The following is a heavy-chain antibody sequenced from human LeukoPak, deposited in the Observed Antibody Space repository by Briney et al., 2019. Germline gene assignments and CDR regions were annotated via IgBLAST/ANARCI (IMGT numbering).Heavy chain of an antibody. CDR2: INPNSGGT. J-gene: IGHJ5*02. CDR1: EYTFTGHY. V-gene: IGHV1-2*02. CDR3: ARGSRSTS. Sequence: ASVKVSCKASEYTFTGHYMHWVRQAPEQGLEWMGWINPNSGGTNYAQKFQGRVTMTRDTSIYTAYMELSRLTSDDTAVYYCARGSRSTSWGQGTLVTVSS.